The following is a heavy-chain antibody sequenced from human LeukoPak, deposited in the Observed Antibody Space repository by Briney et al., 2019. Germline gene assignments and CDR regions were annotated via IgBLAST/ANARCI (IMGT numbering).Heavy chain of an antibody. J-gene: IGHJ3*02. Sequence: GASVKVSCKASGYTFTSYGISWVRQASGQGLEWMGWISAYNGNTNYAQTLQGRVTMNTESSTTTAYMELRSLRSDGTAVYYWAREMGTAYAFDIWGQGTMVTVSS. CDR3: AREMGTAYAFDI. CDR1: GYTFTSYG. CDR2: ISAYNGNT. V-gene: IGHV1-18*04. D-gene: IGHD1-1*01.